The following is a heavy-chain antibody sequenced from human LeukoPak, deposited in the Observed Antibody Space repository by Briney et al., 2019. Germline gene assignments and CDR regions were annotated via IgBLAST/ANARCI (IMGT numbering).Heavy chain of an antibody. J-gene: IGHJ4*02. Sequence: PSETLSLTCTVSGGSISSGSYYWSWIRQPAGKGLEWIGRIYTSGSTNYNPSLKSRVTISVDTSKNQFSLKLSSVTAADTAVYYCAREASFGVGDWGQGTLVTVSS. D-gene: IGHD3-3*01. CDR3: AREASFGVGD. CDR2: IYTSGST. CDR1: GGSISSGSYY. V-gene: IGHV4-61*02.